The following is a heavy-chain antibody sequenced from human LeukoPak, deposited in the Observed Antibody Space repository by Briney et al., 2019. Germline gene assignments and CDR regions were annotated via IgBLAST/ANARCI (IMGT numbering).Heavy chain of an antibody. D-gene: IGHD6-19*01. V-gene: IGHV4-4*07. CDR1: GGSISSYY. CDR2: IYTSGST. CDR3: ARGAVAGTNFQH. J-gene: IGHJ1*01. Sequence: SETVSLTCTVSGGSISSYYWSWIRQPAGKGLEWIGRIYTSGSTNYNPSLKSRVTMSVDTSKNQFSLKLSSVTAADTAVYYCARGAVAGTNFQHWGQGTLVTVSS.